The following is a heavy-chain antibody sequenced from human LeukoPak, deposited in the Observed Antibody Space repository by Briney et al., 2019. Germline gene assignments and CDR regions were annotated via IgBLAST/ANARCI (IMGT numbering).Heavy chain of an antibody. V-gene: IGHV3-23*01. CDR2: ISGSGGRT. CDR3: AKGWDPYYYYYMDV. Sequence: GGSLRLSCAASGFTFSSYSMMWVRQAPGKGLEWVSAISGSGGRTYYADSVKGRFTLSRDNSKNTLYLQMNSLRAEDTAVYYCAKGWDPYYYYYMDVWGKGTTVTVSS. J-gene: IGHJ6*03. D-gene: IGHD1-26*01. CDR1: GFTFSSYS.